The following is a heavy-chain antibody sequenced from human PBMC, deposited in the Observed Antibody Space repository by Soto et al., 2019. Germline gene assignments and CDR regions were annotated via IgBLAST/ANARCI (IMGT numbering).Heavy chain of an antibody. D-gene: IGHD3-3*01. V-gene: IGHV3-23*01. J-gene: IGHJ5*02. CDR2: ISGSGGST. CDR1: GFTFSSYA. CDR3: AKGSGDFWSGTSGWFDP. Sequence: GGSLRLSCAASGFTFSSYAMSWVRQAPGKGLEWVSAISGSGGSTYYADSVKGRFTISRDNSKNTLYLQMNSLRAEDTAVYYCAKGSGDFWSGTSGWFDPWGQGTLVTVSS.